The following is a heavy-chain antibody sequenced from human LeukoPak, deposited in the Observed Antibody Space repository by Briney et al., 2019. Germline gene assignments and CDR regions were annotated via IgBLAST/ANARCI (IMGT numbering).Heavy chain of an antibody. CDR2: IYYSGSA. V-gene: IGHV4-34*01. CDR3: ARLADYDYVWGSYRSDY. CDR1: GGSFSGYY. D-gene: IGHD3-16*02. J-gene: IGHJ4*02. Sequence: PSETLSLTCAVYGGSFSGYYWSWIRQPPGKGLEWIGSIYYSGSAYYNPSLKSRVTISVDTSKNQFSLKLSSVTAADTAVYYCARLADYDYVWGSYRSDYWGQGTLVTVSS.